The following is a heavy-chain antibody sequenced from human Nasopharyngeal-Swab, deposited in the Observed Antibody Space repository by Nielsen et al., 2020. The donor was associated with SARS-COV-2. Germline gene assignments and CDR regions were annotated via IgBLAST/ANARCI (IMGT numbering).Heavy chain of an antibody. J-gene: IGHJ4*02. Sequence: SLRLSCAASGFTFDDYAMHWVRQAPGKGLEWVSGISWNSGSIGYADSVKGRFTISRDNAKNSLYLQMNSLRAEDTAVYYCARDLDGSGDYWGQGTLVTVSS. D-gene: IGHD3-10*01. V-gene: IGHV3-9*01. CDR3: ARDLDGSGDY. CDR1: GFTFDDYA. CDR2: ISWNSGSI.